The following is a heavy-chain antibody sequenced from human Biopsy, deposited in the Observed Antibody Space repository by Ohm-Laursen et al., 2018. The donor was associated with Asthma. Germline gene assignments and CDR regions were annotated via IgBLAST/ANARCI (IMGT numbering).Heavy chain of an antibody. J-gene: IGHJ4*02. CDR3: ARGVDRVTGLLDHFDS. V-gene: IGHV4-59*01. CDR1: GGSINNFY. D-gene: IGHD2-21*02. CDR2: VYYSGST. Sequence: GTLSLTCTVSGGSINNFYWSWIWQPPGKGLESIGHVYYSGSTNYNPSLKSRVTISIDASKNQFSLKLTSVTAADTAVYYCARGVDRVTGLLDHFDSWGQGTLVTVSS.